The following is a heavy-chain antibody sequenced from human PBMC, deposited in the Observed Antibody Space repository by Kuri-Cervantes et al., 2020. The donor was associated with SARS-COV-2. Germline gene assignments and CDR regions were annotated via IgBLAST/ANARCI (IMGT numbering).Heavy chain of an antibody. Sequence: KVSCKSSGYNFTEYYIHWVRQMPGKGLEWMGIIYPGDSDTRYSPSFQGQVTISADKSISTAYLQWSSLKASDTAMYYCARMVDWFDYYYMDVWGKGTTVTVSS. V-gene: IGHV5-51*01. CDR1: GYNFTEYY. D-gene: IGHD3-9*01. CDR3: ARMVDWFDYYYMDV. CDR2: IYPGDSDT. J-gene: IGHJ6*03.